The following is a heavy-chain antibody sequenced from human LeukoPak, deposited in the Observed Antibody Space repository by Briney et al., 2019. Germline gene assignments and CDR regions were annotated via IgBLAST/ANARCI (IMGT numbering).Heavy chain of an antibody. V-gene: IGHV4-38-2*02. CDR1: GNSISSGYY. D-gene: IGHD5-18*01. J-gene: IGHJ4*02. CDR3: ARGYSYGSKVPVGY. CDR2: MYHSWNT. Sequence: SETLSLTCTVSGNSISSGYYWDWIRQPPGKGLEWIGSMYHSWNTYYHPPLESRVTISVDTSKNQFSLKLSSVTAADTAVYDCARGYSYGSKVPVGYWGQGTLVTVSS.